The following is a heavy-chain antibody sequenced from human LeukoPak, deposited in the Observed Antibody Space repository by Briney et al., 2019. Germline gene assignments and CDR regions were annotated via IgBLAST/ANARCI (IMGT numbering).Heavy chain of an antibody. J-gene: IGHJ6*03. CDR3: AAGLWFGELLYDYYYYMDV. CDR2: IIPIFGTA. V-gene: IGHV1-69*05. Sequence: SVKVSCKASGGTFSSYAISWLRQAPGQGLEWMGGIIPIFGTANYAQKFQGRVTITTDESTSTAYMELSSLRSEDTAVYYCAAGLWFGELLYDYYYYMDVWGKGTTVTVSS. D-gene: IGHD3-10*01. CDR1: GGTFSSYA.